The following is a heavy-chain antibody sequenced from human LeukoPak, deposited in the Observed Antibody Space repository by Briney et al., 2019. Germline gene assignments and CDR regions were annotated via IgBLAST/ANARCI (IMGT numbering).Heavy chain of an antibody. J-gene: IGHJ4*02. Sequence: SETLSLTCTVSGGSISSYYWSWIRQPPGKGLEWIGYIYYSGSTNYNPSLKSRVTISVDTSKNQFSLKLSSVTAADTAAYYCARNSGSYYHYWGQGTLVTVSS. V-gene: IGHV4-59*01. CDR1: GGSISSYY. CDR3: ARNSGSYYHY. CDR2: IYYSGST. D-gene: IGHD1-26*01.